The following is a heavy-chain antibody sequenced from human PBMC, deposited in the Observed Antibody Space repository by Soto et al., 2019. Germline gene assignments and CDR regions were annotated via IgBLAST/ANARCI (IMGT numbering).Heavy chain of an antibody. D-gene: IGHD3-10*01. J-gene: IGHJ4*02. V-gene: IGHV4-59*08. CDR3: ARGRVGELFQPYYFDY. CDR1: GDSIIPYY. Sequence: QVQLQESGPGLVKPSETLSLTCTVSGDSIIPYYWSWIRQPPGKGLEWIGYIYYNGSTNYNPSLKSRVTISVDTSKNQFSLKLNSVTATDTAVYYCARGRVGELFQPYYFDYWGQGTLVPASS. CDR2: IYYNGST.